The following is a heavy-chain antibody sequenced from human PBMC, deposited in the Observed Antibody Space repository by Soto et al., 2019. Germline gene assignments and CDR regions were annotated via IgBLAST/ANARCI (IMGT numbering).Heavy chain of an antibody. CDR2: INSDGTTT. CDR1: GFTFRGYW. D-gene: IGHD2-15*01. Sequence: PGGSLRLSCGGSGFTFRGYWMHWVRQSPGKGLVWVSRINSDGTTTAHADSVKGRFTISRDNSKNTLFLQMTSLRADDTAVYYCTHCRGESCHGGYFGMDVWGQGTTVTVSS. V-gene: IGHV3-74*01. J-gene: IGHJ6*02. CDR3: THCRGESCHGGYFGMDV.